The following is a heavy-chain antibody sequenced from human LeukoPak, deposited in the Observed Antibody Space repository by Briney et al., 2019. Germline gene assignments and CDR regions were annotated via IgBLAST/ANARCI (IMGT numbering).Heavy chain of an antibody. J-gene: IGHJ4*02. V-gene: IGHV3-7*01. Sequence: GGSLRLSCAASGFTFGSSWMYWVRQAPGKGLEWVANIKQDGSEEYYVDSVKGRFTISRDNAKNSLYLQMNSLRAEDTAVYYCARDLGIAVAGTLDYWGQGTLVTVSS. CDR3: ARDLGIAVAGTLDY. D-gene: IGHD6-19*01. CDR2: IKQDGSEE. CDR1: GFTFGSSW.